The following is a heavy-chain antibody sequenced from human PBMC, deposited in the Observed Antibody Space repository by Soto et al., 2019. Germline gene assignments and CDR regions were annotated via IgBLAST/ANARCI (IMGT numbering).Heavy chain of an antibody. CDR3: AKEAPIAARLSDY. CDR1: EFLFSSYA. V-gene: IGHV3-30-3*01. Sequence: LRLSCDASEFLFSSYAMHWVRQVPGKGLQWVALISYDGSNKNYADSVKGRFTISRDNSKKTLFLQMDSLRPEDTAVYYCAKEAPIAARLSDYWGQGTLVTVS. CDR2: ISYDGSNK. J-gene: IGHJ4*02. D-gene: IGHD6-6*01.